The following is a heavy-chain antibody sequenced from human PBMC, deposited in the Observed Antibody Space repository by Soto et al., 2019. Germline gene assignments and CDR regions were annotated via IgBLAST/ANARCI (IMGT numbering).Heavy chain of an antibody. Sequence: SETLSLTCTVSGGSISSGGYYWSWIRQHPGKGLEWIGYIYYSGSTYYNPSLKSRVTISVDTSKNQFSLKLSSVTAADTAVYYCARYRGPPGGGVIVQYYYYGMDVWGQGTTVTVSS. CDR3: ARYRGPPGGGVIVQYYYYGMDV. CDR1: GGSISSGGYY. D-gene: IGHD3-16*02. CDR2: IYYSGST. V-gene: IGHV4-31*03. J-gene: IGHJ6*02.